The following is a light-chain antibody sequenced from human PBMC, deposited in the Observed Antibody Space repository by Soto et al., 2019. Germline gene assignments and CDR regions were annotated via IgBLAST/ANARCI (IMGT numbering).Light chain of an antibody. Sequence: EIVLTQSPGTLSLSPGERATLSCRASQSVSSSYLAWYQQKPGQAPRLLIYGASSRSTGIPDRFSGSGSGTDFTLTISRLAPEDFAVYYCQQYGSSPPYNFGQGTKLEIK. V-gene: IGKV3-20*01. CDR3: QQYGSSPPYN. CDR1: QSVSSSY. J-gene: IGKJ2*01. CDR2: GAS.